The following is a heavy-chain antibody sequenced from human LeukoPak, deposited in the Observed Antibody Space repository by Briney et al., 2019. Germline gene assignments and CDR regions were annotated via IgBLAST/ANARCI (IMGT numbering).Heavy chain of an antibody. Sequence: PGGSLRLSCEGSAFIFSGHWMHWVRQAPGKGLVWVSRINSDGSSTTYADSVKGRFTISRDNAKNTLYVQMNSLRAEDTAVYYCARVRSGSSAGNYGMDVWGQGTTVTVSS. CDR2: INSDGSST. D-gene: IGHD1-26*01. CDR1: AFIFSGHW. V-gene: IGHV3-74*01. J-gene: IGHJ6*02. CDR3: ARVRSGSSAGNYGMDV.